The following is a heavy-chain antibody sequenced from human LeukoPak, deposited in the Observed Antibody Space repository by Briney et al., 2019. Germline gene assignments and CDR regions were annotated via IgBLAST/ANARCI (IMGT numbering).Heavy chain of an antibody. CDR1: GGTFSSYA. J-gene: IGHJ3*02. CDR3: ARGGVMYYDILTGWAAFDI. D-gene: IGHD3-9*01. V-gene: IGHV1-69*05. CDR2: IIPIFGTA. Sequence: SVKVSCKASGGTFSSYAISWVRQAPGQGLEWMGRIIPIFGTANYAQKFQGRVTITTDESTSTAYMELSSMRSEDTAVYYCARGGVMYYDILTGWAAFDIWGQGTMVTVSS.